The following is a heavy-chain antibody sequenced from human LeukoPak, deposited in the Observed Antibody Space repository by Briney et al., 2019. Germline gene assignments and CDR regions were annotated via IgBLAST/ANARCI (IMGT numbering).Heavy chain of an antibody. V-gene: IGHV3-23*01. CDR1: GFTFSSYA. J-gene: IGHJ5*02. D-gene: IGHD3-10*01. CDR3: ARYGSGSPRTNNWFDP. CDR2: ISGSGGST. Sequence: PGGSLRLSCAASGFTFSSYAMSWVRQAPGKGLEWVSAISGSGGSTYYADSVEGRFTISRDNSKNTLYLQMNSLRAEDTAVYYCARYGSGSPRTNNWFDPWGQGTLVTVSS.